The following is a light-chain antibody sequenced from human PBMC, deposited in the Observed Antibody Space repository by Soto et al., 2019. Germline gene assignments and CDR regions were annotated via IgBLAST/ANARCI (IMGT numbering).Light chain of an antibody. J-gene: IGLJ3*02. CDR1: NIGSKS. V-gene: IGLV3-21*04. Sequence: SYELTQPPSVSVAPGKTARITCGGNNIGSKSVHWYQQKPGQAPVVVIYYDTDRPSGIPERFSGSNSGNTATLTISRVEAGDEADYYCQVWDSSSDPWVFGGGTKLTVL. CDR2: YDT. CDR3: QVWDSSSDPWV.